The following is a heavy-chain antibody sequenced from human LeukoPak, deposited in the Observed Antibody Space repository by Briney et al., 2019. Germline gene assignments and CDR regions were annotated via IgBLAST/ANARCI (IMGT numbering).Heavy chain of an antibody. Sequence: SETLSLTCTVSGGSISSGGYYWSWIRQHPGKGLEWIGYIYYSGSTYYNPSLKSRVTISVDTSKNQFSLKLSSVTAADTAVYYCASTIAAAAQPDYYFDYWGQGTLVTVSS. J-gene: IGHJ4*02. CDR1: GGSISSGGYY. V-gene: IGHV4-30-4*08. CDR3: ASTIAAAAQPDYYFDY. D-gene: IGHD6-13*01. CDR2: IYYSGST.